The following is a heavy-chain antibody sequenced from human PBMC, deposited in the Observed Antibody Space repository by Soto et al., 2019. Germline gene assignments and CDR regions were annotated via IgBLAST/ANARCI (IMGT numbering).Heavy chain of an antibody. V-gene: IGHV1-24*01. CDR3: ATGESSKLRYFDGLLSSPYYGMDV. CDR2: FDPEDGET. CDR1: GYTLTELS. J-gene: IGHJ6*02. Sequence: ASVKVSCKVSGYTLTELSMHWVRQAPGKGLEWMGGFDPEDGETIYAQKFQGRVTMTEDTSTDTAYMELSSLRSEDTAVYYCATGESSKLRYFDGLLSSPYYGMDVWGQGTTVTVSS. D-gene: IGHD3-9*01.